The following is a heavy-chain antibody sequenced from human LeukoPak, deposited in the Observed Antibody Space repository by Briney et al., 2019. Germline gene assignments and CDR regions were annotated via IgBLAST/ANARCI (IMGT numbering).Heavy chain of an antibody. V-gene: IGHV3-33*06. D-gene: IGHD4-17*01. J-gene: IGHJ4*02. Sequence: PGGSLRLSCAASGFNFFTYGMHWVRQAPGKGLEWVAVIWYDGSNKYYADSVKGRFTISRDNSKSTLSLQMNSLRAEDTAVYYCAKDRESTVTPFDYWGQGTLVTVSS. CDR2: IWYDGSNK. CDR1: GFNFFTYG. CDR3: AKDRESTVTPFDY.